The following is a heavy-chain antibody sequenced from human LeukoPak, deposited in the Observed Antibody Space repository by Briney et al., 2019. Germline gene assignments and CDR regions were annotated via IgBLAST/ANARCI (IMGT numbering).Heavy chain of an antibody. CDR2: INWNDGNS. J-gene: IGHJ4*02. D-gene: IGHD3-3*01. V-gene: IGHV3-20*04. CDR3: ARDPIWSGSDY. Sequence: GGSLRLSCSASGFTFDDYGMSWVPPAPGKGLEWVSGINWNDGNSGYKVHVKGRFTISRDNAKNSLYLEMNSLRAEDTAVYYCARDPIWSGSDYWGQGTLVTVSS. CDR1: GFTFDDYG.